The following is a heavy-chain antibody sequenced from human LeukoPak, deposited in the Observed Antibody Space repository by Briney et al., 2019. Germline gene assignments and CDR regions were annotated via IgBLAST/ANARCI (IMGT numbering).Heavy chain of an antibody. CDR1: GGSISSYY. CDR2: IYTSGST. V-gene: IGHV4-4*07. CDR3: ARDQTSGSYYYY. Sequence: SETLSLTCTVSGGSISSYYWSWIQQPAGKGLEWIGRIYTSGSTNYNPSLKSRVTMSVDTSKNQFSLKLSSVTAADTAVYYCARDQTSGSYYYYWGQGTLVTVSS. D-gene: IGHD1-26*01. J-gene: IGHJ4*02.